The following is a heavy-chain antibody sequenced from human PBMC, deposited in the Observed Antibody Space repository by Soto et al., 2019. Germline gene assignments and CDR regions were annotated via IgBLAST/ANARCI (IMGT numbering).Heavy chain of an antibody. CDR1: GGSISSSNW. D-gene: IGHD6-6*01. J-gene: IGHJ5*02. CDR3: ARGQLVFFSPLNWFDP. CDR2: IYHSGST. V-gene: IGHV4-4*02. Sequence: QVQLQESGPGLVKPSGTLSLTCAVSGGSISSSNWWSWVRQPPGKGLEWIGEIYHSGSTNYNPSLKSRVTITGEKSKHQFSLKLSSVTGADTAVYYCARGQLVFFSPLNWFDPWGQGTLVTVSS.